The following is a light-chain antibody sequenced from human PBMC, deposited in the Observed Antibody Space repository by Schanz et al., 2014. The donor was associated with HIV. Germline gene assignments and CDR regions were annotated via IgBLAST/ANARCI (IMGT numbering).Light chain of an antibody. V-gene: IGKV3-11*01. CDR1: QTVSNN. J-gene: IGKJ5*01. CDR3: QQRSNWPPIT. CDR2: DAS. Sequence: EIVMTQSPGTLSVSPGERATLSCRASQTVSNNLAWYQQKPGQAPRLLIYDASNRATGIPARFSGSGSGTDFTLTISSLEPEDFAVYYCQQRSNWPPITFGQGTRLEIK.